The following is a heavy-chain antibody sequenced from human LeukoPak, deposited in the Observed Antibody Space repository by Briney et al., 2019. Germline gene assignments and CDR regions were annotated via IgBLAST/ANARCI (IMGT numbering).Heavy chain of an antibody. V-gene: IGHV4-39*02. D-gene: IGHD6-6*01. Sequence: SETLPLTCTVSGGSISSSSYYWGWIRQPPGKGLEWIGSIYYSGSTYYNPSLKSRVTISVDTSKNQFSLKLSSVTAADTAVYYCARELTTSSSSGFYYYYGMDVWGQGTTVTVSS. CDR2: IYYSGST. J-gene: IGHJ6*02. CDR1: GGSISSSSYY. CDR3: ARELTTSSSSGFYYYYGMDV.